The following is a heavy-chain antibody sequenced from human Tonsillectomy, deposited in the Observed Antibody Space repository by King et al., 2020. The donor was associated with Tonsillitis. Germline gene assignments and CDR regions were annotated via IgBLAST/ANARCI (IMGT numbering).Heavy chain of an antibody. Sequence: VQLQQWGAGLLKPSETLSLTCAVYGGSFSGYYWSWIRQPPGKGLEWIGEINHSGSTNYNPSLKSRVTISVDTSKNKFSLKLSSVTAADTAVYYCARLSQTAMVKSYYYYMDVWGKGTTVTVSS. CDR3: ARLSQTAMVKSYYYYMDV. J-gene: IGHJ6*03. V-gene: IGHV4-34*01. CDR2: INHSGST. CDR1: GGSFSGYY. D-gene: IGHD5-18*01.